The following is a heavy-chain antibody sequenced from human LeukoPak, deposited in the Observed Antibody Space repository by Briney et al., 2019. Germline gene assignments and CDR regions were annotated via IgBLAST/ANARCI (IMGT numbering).Heavy chain of an antibody. J-gene: IGHJ4*02. Sequence: GGSLRLSCEASGFAFIRYGFHWVRQAPGKGLEWVACIQDKGIDKSYVDSVRGRFTISRDDSKSTLYLHMNSLRAEDTGVYYCARDSRVWAFDYWGQGILDTVAS. D-gene: IGHD5/OR15-5a*01. V-gene: IGHV3-30*02. CDR3: ARDSRVWAFDY. CDR1: GFAFIRYG. CDR2: IQDKGIDK.